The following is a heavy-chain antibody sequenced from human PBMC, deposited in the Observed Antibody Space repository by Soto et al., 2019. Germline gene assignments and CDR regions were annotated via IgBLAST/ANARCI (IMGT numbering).Heavy chain of an antibody. V-gene: IGHV4-34*01. CDR1: GGSFSGYY. Sequence: SETLSLTCAVYGGSFSGYYWSWIRQPPGKGLEWIGEINHSGSTNYNPSLKSRVTISVDTSKNQFSLKLSSVTAADTAVYYCARGNWIAARWFDPWGQGTLVTVSS. CDR2: INHSGST. J-gene: IGHJ5*02. D-gene: IGHD6-6*01. CDR3: ARGNWIAARWFDP.